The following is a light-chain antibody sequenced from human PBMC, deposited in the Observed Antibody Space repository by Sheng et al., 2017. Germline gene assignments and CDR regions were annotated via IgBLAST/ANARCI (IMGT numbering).Light chain of an antibody. CDR1: SGSVSTNSY. J-gene: IGLJ3*02. CDR3: VLYLGSGIWM. CDR2: NTN. V-gene: IGLV8-61*01. Sequence: QTVVTQEPSLSVSPGATVTLTCGLSSGSVSTNSYPTWYQQTPGQAPRTLIYNTNTRSSGVPDRFSGSILGNKAALTITGAQADDESGYYCVLYLGSGIWMFGGGTMLTVL.